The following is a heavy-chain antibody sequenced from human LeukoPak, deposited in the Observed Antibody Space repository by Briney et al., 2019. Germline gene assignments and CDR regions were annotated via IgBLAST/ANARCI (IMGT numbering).Heavy chain of an antibody. Sequence: SETLSLTCAVYGGSFSGYYWSWIRQPPGKGLEWIGEINHSGSTNYNPSLKSRVTISVDTSKNQFSLKLSSVTAADTGVYYCARSGMDYYDSSGYYVYWGQGTLVTVSS. CDR2: INHSGST. CDR1: GGSFSGYY. J-gene: IGHJ4*02. V-gene: IGHV4-34*01. D-gene: IGHD3-22*01. CDR3: ARSGMDYYDSSGYYVY.